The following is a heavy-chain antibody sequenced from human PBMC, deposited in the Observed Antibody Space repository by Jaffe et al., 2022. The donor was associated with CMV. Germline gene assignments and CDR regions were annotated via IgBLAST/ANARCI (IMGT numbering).Heavy chain of an antibody. CDR3: ARGATVVRYNYYYYMDV. CDR2: INTGSSYT. J-gene: IGHJ6*03. V-gene: IGHV3-11*06. Sequence: QVQLVDSGGGLVKPGGSLRLSCAASGFTFSDYYMSWIRQAPGKGLEWVSYINTGSSYTNYADSVRGRFTISRDNAKNSLYLQMNSLRADDTAVYYCARGATVVRYNYYYYMDVWGNGTTVTVSS. CDR1: GFTFSDYY. D-gene: IGHD4-17*01.